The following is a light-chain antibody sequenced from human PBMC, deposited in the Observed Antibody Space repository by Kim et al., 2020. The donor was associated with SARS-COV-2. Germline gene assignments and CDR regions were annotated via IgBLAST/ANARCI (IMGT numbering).Light chain of an antibody. CDR3: NSRDSNDNVV. J-gene: IGLJ2*01. CDR1: SLRSYY. CDR2: GKN. V-gene: IGLV3-19*01. Sequence: VALGQTVRITCQGDSLRSYYATWYQQKPGQAPIVVIYGKNNRPSGIPDRFSGSSSGNTASLTITGTQAGNEADYYCNSRDSNDNVVFGGGTKVTVL.